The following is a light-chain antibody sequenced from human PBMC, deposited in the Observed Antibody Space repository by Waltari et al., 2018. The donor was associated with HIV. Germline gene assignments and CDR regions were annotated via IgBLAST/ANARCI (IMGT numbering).Light chain of an antibody. CDR3: QAWDTSVWV. CDR1: NLGGQY. CDR2: EDP. Sequence: SYELTQSPSLSVSPGQTASITCSGDNLGGQYACWYQQKPGQSPVLVIYEDPKRPSGIPERFSGSSSGNTATLTIRGTQAVDAADYYCQAWDTSVWVFGGGTKLTVL. V-gene: IGLV3-1*01. J-gene: IGLJ3*02.